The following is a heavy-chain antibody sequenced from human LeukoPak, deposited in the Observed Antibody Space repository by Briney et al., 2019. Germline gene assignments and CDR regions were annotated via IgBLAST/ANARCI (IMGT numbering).Heavy chain of an antibody. Sequence: SETLSLTCSVSGGSIISYYWRWNRQTPGKGLECIGYLYYYGNTNYNPSLKSRVTMSVDTSKNQFSLELSSVTAADTAVYYCARDSGGGYSYGPSFDYWGQGTLATVSS. CDR2: LYYYGNT. V-gene: IGHV4-59*01. D-gene: IGHD5-18*01. CDR1: GGSIISYY. J-gene: IGHJ4*02. CDR3: ARDSGGGYSYGPSFDY.